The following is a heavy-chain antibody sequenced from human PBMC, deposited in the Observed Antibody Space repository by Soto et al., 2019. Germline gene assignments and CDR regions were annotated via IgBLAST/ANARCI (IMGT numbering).Heavy chain of an antibody. CDR1: GDSVSSNGAC. CDR2: IYYRSKWFH. Sequence: SQTLSLTCVISGDSVSSNGACWNWIRQSPSRGLQWLGRIYYRSKWFHDYAASVESRMAINPDTSRDQFSLQLNYVTPEDTAVYYCARVHCSAGTCLDGLDFWGQGTTVTVSS. D-gene: IGHD2-15*01. V-gene: IGHV6-1*01. J-gene: IGHJ6*02. CDR3: ARVHCSAGTCLDGLDF.